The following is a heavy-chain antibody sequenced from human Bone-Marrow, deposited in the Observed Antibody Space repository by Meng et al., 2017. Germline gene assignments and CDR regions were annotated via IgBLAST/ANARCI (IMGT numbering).Heavy chain of an antibody. CDR1: GFTFSSYA. D-gene: IGHD3-22*01. CDR3: AREGVYYDSSGYYPMNAFDI. J-gene: IGHJ3*02. CDR2: ISYDGSNK. Sequence: GESLKISCAASGFTFSSYAMHWVRQAPGKGLEWVAVISYDGSNKYYAASVKGRFTISRYNSKNTLYLQMNSLRAEDTAVYYCAREGVYYDSSGYYPMNAFDIWGQGTMVTVSS. V-gene: IGHV3-30*04.